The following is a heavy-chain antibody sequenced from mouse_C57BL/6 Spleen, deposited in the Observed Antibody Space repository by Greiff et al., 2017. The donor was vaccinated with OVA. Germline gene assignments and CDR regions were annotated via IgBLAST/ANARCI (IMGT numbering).Heavy chain of an antibody. Sequence: VQLQQPGAELVMPGASVKLSCKASGYTFTSYWMHWVKQRPGQGLEWIGEIDPSDSYTNYNQKFKGKSTLTVDKSSSTAYMQLSSLTSEDSAVYYCARDNSFDVWGTETTVTVSS. V-gene: IGHV1-69*01. J-gene: IGHJ1*03. CDR1: GYTFTSYW. CDR3: ARDNSFDV. D-gene: IGHD1-3*01. CDR2: IDPSDSYT.